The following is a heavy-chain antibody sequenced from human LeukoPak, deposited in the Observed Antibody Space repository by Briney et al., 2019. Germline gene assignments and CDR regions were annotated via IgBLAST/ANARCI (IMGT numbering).Heavy chain of an antibody. V-gene: IGHV3-30*03. CDR3: ASFTMVRGVIDY. CDR2: ISYDGSDK. Sequence: PGRSLRLSCAASGXIFNTYGMHWVRQAPGKGLEWVAVISYDGSDKYYADSVKGRFTISRYNSKNTLYLQMNSLRAEDTAVYYCASFTMVRGVIDYWGQGTLVTVSS. D-gene: IGHD3-10*01. CDR1: GXIFNTYG. J-gene: IGHJ4*02.